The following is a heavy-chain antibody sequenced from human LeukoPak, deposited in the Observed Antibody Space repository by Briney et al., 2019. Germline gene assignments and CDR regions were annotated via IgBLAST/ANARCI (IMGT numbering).Heavy chain of an antibody. CDR1: GYTFTGYY. Sequence: ASLKVSCKASGYTFTGYYIHWVRQAPGQGLEWMGWINPNSGGTNYAQKFQGRVTMTRDTSISTAYMELSRLRSDDTAVYYCAREPVVLVPAAIFNWFDPWGQGTLVTVSS. D-gene: IGHD2-2*01. J-gene: IGHJ5*02. CDR3: AREPVVLVPAAIFNWFDP. CDR2: INPNSGGT. V-gene: IGHV1-2*02.